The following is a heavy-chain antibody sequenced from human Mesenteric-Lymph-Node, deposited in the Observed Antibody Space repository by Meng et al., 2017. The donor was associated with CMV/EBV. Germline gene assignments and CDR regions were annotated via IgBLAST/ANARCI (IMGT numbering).Heavy chain of an antibody. D-gene: IGHD1-1*01. CDR3: ARGWNARLPSGQRYDMDV. J-gene: IGHJ6*02. Sequence: ASVKVSCKASGYIFTSYGVSWVRQAPGQGLEWMGWISSYSINTNYAEKLQGRVTMTTDTSTSTAYLELRSLTSDDTAVYYCARGWNARLPSGQRYDMDVWGQGTTVTVSS. V-gene: IGHV1-18*01. CDR1: GYIFTSYG. CDR2: ISSYSINT.